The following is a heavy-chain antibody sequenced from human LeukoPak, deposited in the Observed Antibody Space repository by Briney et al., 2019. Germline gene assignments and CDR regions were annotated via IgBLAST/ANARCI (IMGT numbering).Heavy chain of an antibody. Sequence: SETLSLTCTVPGGSISNYYWSWIRQPPGKGLEWIGNIFHSGSTKYNPSLKSRVTISLDTSKIQFSLKLTSVTAAETAVYYCARVGGGNYYYYGMDVWGQGTTVTVSS. J-gene: IGHJ6*02. V-gene: IGHV4-59*08. CDR3: ARVGGGNYYYYGMDV. CDR2: IFHSGST. CDR1: GGSISNYY. D-gene: IGHD2-15*01.